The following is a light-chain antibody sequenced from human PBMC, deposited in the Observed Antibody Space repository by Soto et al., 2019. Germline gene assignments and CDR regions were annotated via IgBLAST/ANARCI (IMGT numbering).Light chain of an antibody. CDR2: AAS. J-gene: IGKJ1*01. CDR1: QGISSY. V-gene: IGKV1-9*01. Sequence: DIQLTQSPSFLSASEGDRVTITCRASQGISSYLAWYQQKPGKAPKLLMYAASTLQRGVPSRFSGSGSGTEFTLAISSLQPEDFATYYCQQYNNWPPRRTFGQGTKVEIK. CDR3: QQYNNWPPRRT.